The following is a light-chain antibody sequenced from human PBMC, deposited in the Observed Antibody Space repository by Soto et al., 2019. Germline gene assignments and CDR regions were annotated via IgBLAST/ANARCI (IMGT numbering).Light chain of an antibody. Sequence: DIQMTPSPSTLSASVGDRVTITCRASQSISSWLAWYQQKPGQAPKLLIYDASSLESGVPSRFSGSGSGTEFTLTFSSLQADDFATYYCHQYKSYSRTFGQGTNVEIK. CDR3: HQYKSYSRT. J-gene: IGKJ1*01. V-gene: IGKV1-5*01. CDR1: QSISSW. CDR2: DAS.